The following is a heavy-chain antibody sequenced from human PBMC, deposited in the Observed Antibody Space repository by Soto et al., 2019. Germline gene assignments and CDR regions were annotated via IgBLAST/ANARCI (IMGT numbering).Heavy chain of an antibody. CDR2: IYWDDYR. V-gene: IGHV2-5*02. D-gene: IGHD1-1*01. J-gene: IGHJ4*02. CDR3: AHGRHQMSTTFDY. CDR1: GFSLSTSGVG. Sequence: QITLKESGPTLVKPTQTLTLTCTFSGFSLSTSGVGVGWIRQPPGKALEWLALIYWDDYRRYRPSPKSRLTTSKDTSKNHVVCTVTNVDPVDTATYYCAHGRHQMSTTFDYWGQGIVVTGSS.